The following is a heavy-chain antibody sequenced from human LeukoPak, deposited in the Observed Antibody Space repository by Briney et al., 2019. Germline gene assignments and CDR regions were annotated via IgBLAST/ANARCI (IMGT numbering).Heavy chain of an antibody. CDR1: GFTFSDYS. CDR3: ARDSLPRT. CDR2: ISSSSSYI. V-gene: IGHV3-21*01. D-gene: IGHD2-8*01. J-gene: IGHJ4*02. Sequence: PGGSLRLSCAASGFTFSDYSMNWVRQAPGKGLEWVSSISSSSSYIYYADSLKGRFTISRDNAKNSLYLQMSILRGEDTAVYYCARDSLPRTWGQGTLVTVSS.